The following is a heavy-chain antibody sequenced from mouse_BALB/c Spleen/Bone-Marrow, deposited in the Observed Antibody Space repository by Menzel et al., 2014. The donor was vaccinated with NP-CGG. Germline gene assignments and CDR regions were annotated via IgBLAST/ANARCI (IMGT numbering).Heavy chain of an antibody. CDR3: ASRYDTMDY. Sequence: EVQLVESGAELVKPGASVKLSCTASGFNIKDTYMHWVKQRPEQGLEWIGRIDPANGNTKYDPKFQGKATITADTSSNTAYMQLSSLTSEDSAVYYCASRYDTMDYWGQGTSVTVSS. J-gene: IGHJ4*01. V-gene: IGHV14-3*02. CDR2: IDPANGNT. CDR1: GFNIKDTY.